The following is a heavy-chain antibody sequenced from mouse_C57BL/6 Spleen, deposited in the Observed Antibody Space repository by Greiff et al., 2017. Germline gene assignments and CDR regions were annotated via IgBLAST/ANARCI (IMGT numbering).Heavy chain of an antibody. Sequence: VQLQQSGAELVKPGASVKISCKASGYAFSSYWMNWVKQRPGKGLEWIGQIYPGDGDTNYNGKFKGKATLTADKSSSTAYMQLSSLTSEDSAVYFCARGRYYDYEGFAYWGQGTLVTVSA. V-gene: IGHV1-80*01. D-gene: IGHD2-4*01. CDR1: GYAFSSYW. CDR2: IYPGDGDT. J-gene: IGHJ3*01. CDR3: ARGRYYDYEGFAY.